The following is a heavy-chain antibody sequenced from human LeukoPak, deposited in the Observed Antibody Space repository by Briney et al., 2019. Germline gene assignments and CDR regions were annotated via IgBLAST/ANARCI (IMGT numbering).Heavy chain of an antibody. V-gene: IGHV1-8*01. CDR2: MNPNSGNT. CDR1: GYTFNSYD. CDR3: ARAPNYYYYMDV. J-gene: IGHJ6*03. Sequence: ASVKVSCKASGYTFNSYDINWVRQATGQGLEWMGWMNPNSGNTGYAQKFQGRVTMTRNTSISTAYMELSSLRSEDTAVYYCARAPNYYYYMDVWGKGTTVTVSS.